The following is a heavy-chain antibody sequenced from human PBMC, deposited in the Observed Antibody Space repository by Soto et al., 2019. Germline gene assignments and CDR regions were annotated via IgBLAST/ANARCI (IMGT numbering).Heavy chain of an antibody. D-gene: IGHD2-15*01. Sequence: QMQLVQSGPEVKKPGTSVKVSCKASGFTFTSSAMQWVRQARGQRLEWIGWIVVGSGNTNYAQKFQERVTITRDMSTRTAYMELGSLRSEDTAVYYCAEDPHYCSGGSCYEGGGDYWGQGTLVTVSS. CDR1: GFTFTSSA. CDR2: IVVGSGNT. CDR3: AEDPHYCSGGSCYEGGGDY. V-gene: IGHV1-58*02. J-gene: IGHJ4*02.